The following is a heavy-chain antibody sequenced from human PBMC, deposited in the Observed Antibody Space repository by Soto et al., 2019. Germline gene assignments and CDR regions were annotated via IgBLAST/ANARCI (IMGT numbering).Heavy chain of an antibody. V-gene: IGHV4-61*01. D-gene: IGHD3-3*01. CDR2: VYHTGRT. J-gene: IGHJ4*02. CDR1: GGSFKSGSYS. CDR3: ARDFAYFDS. Sequence: QVQLQESGPGLVKPSETLSLSCTVSGGSFKSGSYSWSWIRQPPGKGLEWIGYVYHTGRTSYNPSLKSRVFISMDTSKNQFSLNLDSVTAAETAVYFCARDFAYFDSWGQGTLVTVSS.